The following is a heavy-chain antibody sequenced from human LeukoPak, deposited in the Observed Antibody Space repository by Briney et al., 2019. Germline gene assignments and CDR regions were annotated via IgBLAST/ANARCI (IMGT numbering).Heavy chain of an antibody. CDR1: GFTFSSYW. CDR2: IKQDGSEK. D-gene: IGHD4-17*01. CDR3: AREGDGDPYYFDY. J-gene: IGHJ4*02. V-gene: IGHV3-7*01. Sequence: PGGSLRLSCAASGFTFSSYWMSWVRQAPGKGLEWVANIKQDGSEKYYVDSVKGRFTISRDNAKNSLYLQMNSLRAEDTAVYYCAREGDGDPYYFDYWGQGTLVTVSS.